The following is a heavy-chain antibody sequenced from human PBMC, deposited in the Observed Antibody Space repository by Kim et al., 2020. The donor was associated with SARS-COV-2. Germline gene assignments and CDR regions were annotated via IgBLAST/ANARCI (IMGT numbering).Heavy chain of an antibody. D-gene: IGHD3-16*02. J-gene: IGHJ4*02. V-gene: IGHV3-30-3*01. CDR3: ASIRNYDYVWGSNRQTWGGDY. CDR1: GFTFSSYA. Sequence: GGSLRLSCAASGFTFSSYAMHWVRQAPGKGLEWVAVISYDGSNKYYADSVKGRFTISRDNSKNTLYLQMNSLRAEDTAVYYCASIRNYDYVWGSNRQTWGGDYWGQGTLVTVSS. CDR2: ISYDGSNK.